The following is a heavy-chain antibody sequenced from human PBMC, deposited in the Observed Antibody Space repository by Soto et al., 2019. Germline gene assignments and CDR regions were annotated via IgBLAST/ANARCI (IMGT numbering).Heavy chain of an antibody. CDR2: ISYDGSNK. J-gene: IGHJ3*02. CDR1: GFTFSSYG. Sequence: PGGSLRLSCAASGFTFSSYGMHWVRQAPGKGLEWVAVISYDGSNKYYADPVKGRFTISRDNSKNTLYLQMNSLRAEDTAVYYCASRVVITTEEWAFDIWGQGTMVTVS. D-gene: IGHD3-22*01. V-gene: IGHV3-30*03. CDR3: ASRVVITTEEWAFDI.